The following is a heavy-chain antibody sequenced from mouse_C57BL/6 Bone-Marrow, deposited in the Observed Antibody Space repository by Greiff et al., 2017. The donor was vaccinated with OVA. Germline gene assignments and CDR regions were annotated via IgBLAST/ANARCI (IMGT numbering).Heavy chain of an antibody. CDR3: ARAGVVARKVYFDY. Sequence: EVKLVESGGGLVKPGGSLKLSCATSGFTFSSYAMSWVRQTPEKRLEWVATISDGGSYTYYPDNVKGRFTISRDNAKNNLYLQMSHLKSEDTAMYYCARAGVVARKVYFDYWGQGTTLTVSS. D-gene: IGHD1-1*01. V-gene: IGHV5-4*03. CDR2: ISDGGSYT. J-gene: IGHJ2*01. CDR1: GFTFSSYA.